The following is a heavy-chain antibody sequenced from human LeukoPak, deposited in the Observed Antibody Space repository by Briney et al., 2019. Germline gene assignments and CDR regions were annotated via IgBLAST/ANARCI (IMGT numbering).Heavy chain of an antibody. D-gene: IGHD3-10*01. CDR3: ARGPSWFGELLSSHFDY. J-gene: IGHJ4*02. V-gene: IGHV4-39*01. CDR1: GGSISSSSYY. Sequence: PSETLSLTCTVSGGSISSSSYYWGWIRQPPGKGLEWIGSIYYSGSTYYNPSLKSRVTISVDTSKNQFSLKLSSVTAADTAVYYCARGPSWFGELLSSHFDYWGQGTLVTVSS. CDR2: IYYSGST.